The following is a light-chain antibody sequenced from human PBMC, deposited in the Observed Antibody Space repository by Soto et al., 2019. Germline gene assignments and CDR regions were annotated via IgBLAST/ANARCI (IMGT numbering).Light chain of an antibody. V-gene: IGLV2-14*01. CDR3: SSYTSSITIDVV. CDR2: EVS. J-gene: IGLJ2*01. Sequence: QSVLTQPSSLSGSPGQSITISCAGTISDVGVYNYVSWYQQHPGKAPKVLIYEVSNRPSGVSNRFSGSKSGNTASLTISGLQAEDEADYYCSSYTSSITIDVVFGGGTKVTVL. CDR1: ISDVGVYNY.